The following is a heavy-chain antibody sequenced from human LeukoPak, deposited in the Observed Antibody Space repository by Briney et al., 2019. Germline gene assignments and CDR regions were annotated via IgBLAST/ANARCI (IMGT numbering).Heavy chain of an antibody. J-gene: IGHJ6*03. CDR1: GFTFSNYA. CDR3: ARVDSSDWNAYFYYLDV. CDR2: TSYDGSRK. V-gene: IGHV3-30*04. D-gene: IGHD6-19*01. Sequence: PGGSLRLSCAASGFTFSNYAFHWVRQAPGKGLEWVALTSYDGSRKYYADSVKGRFTLSRDNSKNTLSLQMNSLRAEDTAVYYCARVDSSDWNAYFYYLDVWGKGTTVTVSS.